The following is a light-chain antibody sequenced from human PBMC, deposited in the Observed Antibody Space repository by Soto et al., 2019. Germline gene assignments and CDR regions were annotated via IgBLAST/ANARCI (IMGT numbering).Light chain of an antibody. V-gene: IGKV3-15*01. CDR3: QQYKDWFSIS. Sequence: EIVMTQSPVTLSLSPGETATLSCRASQTIRTTLAWYQQKAGQAPRLLIYDASTRATGIPARFSGSGSGTEFTLTISSLQSEDFAVYYCQQYKDWFSISFGQGTRLEIK. CDR1: QTIRTT. J-gene: IGKJ5*01. CDR2: DAS.